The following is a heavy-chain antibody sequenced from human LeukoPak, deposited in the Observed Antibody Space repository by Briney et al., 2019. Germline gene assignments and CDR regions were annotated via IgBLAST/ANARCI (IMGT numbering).Heavy chain of an antibody. CDR2: ISAYNGNT. D-gene: IGHD1-26*01. Sequence: GASVKVSCKASGYTFTGYYMHWVRQAPGQGLEWMGWISAYNGNTNYAQKLQGRVTMTTDTSTSTAYMELRSLRSDDTAVYYCARDRELLLHSYNDAFDIWGQGAMVTVSS. CDR1: GYTFTGYY. J-gene: IGHJ3*02. CDR3: ARDRELLLHSYNDAFDI. V-gene: IGHV1-18*04.